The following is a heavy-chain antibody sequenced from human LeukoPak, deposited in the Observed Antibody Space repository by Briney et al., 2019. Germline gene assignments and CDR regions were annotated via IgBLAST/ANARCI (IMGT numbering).Heavy chain of an antibody. CDR3: ARRMAGTETFDY. CDR2: ISSSSSYI. Sequence: GGSLRLSCAASGFTFSSYSMNWVRQAPGKGLEWVSSISSSSSYIYYADSVKGRLTISRDNAKNSLYLQMNSLRAEDTAVYYCARRMAGTETFDYWGQGTLVTVSS. D-gene: IGHD6-19*01. J-gene: IGHJ4*02. CDR1: GFTFSSYS. V-gene: IGHV3-21*01.